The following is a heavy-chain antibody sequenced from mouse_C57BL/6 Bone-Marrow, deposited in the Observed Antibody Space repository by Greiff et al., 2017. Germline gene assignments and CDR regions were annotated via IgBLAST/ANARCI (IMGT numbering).Heavy chain of an antibody. Sequence: QVQLQQSGAELARPGASVKLSCKASGYTFTSYGISWVKQRTGQGLEWIGEIYPRSGNTYYNEKFKGKATLTADNSSSTAYMELRSLTSEDSAVYFCASLTVVEGYFDVWGTGTTVTVSS. D-gene: IGHD1-1*01. J-gene: IGHJ1*03. CDR1: GYTFTSYG. V-gene: IGHV1-81*01. CDR3: ASLTVVEGYFDV. CDR2: IYPRSGNT.